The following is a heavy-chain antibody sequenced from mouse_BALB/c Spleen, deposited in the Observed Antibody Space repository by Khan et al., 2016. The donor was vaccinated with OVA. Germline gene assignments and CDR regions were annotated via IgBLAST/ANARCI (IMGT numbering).Heavy chain of an antibody. V-gene: IGHV9-3-1*01. CDR3: ARVGNYWYCDV. D-gene: IGHD2-1*01. CDR2: INTYTGEP. CDR1: GYTFTNYG. J-gene: IGHJ1*01. Sequence: QIQLVQSGPELKKPGETVKISCKASGYTFTNYGMNWVKQAPGKGLKWMGWINTYTGEPTYADDFKGRFAFSLETSASTASLQINNLQNEDTATYFCARVGNYWYCDVWGAGTTVTVSS.